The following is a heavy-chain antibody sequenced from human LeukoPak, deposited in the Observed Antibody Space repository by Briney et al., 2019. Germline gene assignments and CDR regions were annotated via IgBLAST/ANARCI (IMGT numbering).Heavy chain of an antibody. V-gene: IGHV3-23*01. CDR1: GFTFSSYA. J-gene: IGHJ4*02. Sequence: PGGSLRLPCAASGFTFSSYAMSWVRQAPGKGVEWVSAISGSGGSTYYADSVKGRFTISRDNSKNTLYLQMNSLRAEDTAVYYCAKPLSGYGYLADYWGQGTLVTVSS. CDR2: ISGSGGST. CDR3: AKPLSGYGYLADY. D-gene: IGHD5-12*01.